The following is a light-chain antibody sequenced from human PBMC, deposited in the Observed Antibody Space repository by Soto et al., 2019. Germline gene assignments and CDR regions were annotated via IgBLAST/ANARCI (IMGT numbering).Light chain of an antibody. V-gene: IGLV8-61*01. CDR1: SGSVSATYY. CDR2: STN. Sequence: QTVVTQEPSFSVSPGTTVTLTCGLSSGSVSATYYPSWYQQTPGQTPRTLIYSTNTRSSGVPDRFSGSILGSKAALTITGAQADDESDYYCLLYLGSGISLFGGGTKLTVL. CDR3: LLYLGSGISL. J-gene: IGLJ2*01.